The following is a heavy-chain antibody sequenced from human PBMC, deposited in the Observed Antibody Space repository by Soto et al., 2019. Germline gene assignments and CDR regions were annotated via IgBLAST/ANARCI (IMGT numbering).Heavy chain of an antibody. CDR1: GFTFSSYG. J-gene: IGHJ5*02. V-gene: IGHV3-33*01. CDR3: ARENYDFWSGYYEPSRFDP. CDR2: IWYDGSNK. D-gene: IGHD3-3*01. Sequence: GGSLRLSCAASGFTFSSYGMHWVRQAPGKGLEWVAVIWYDGSNKYYADSVKGRFTISRDNSKNKLYLQMNSLRAEDTAVYYCARENYDFWSGYYEPSRFDPWGQGTLVTVSS.